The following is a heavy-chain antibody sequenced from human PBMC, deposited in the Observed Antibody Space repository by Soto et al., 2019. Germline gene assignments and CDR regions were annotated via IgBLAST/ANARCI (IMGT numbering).Heavy chain of an antibody. V-gene: IGHV3-23*04. CDR2: ISSGGST. J-gene: IGHJ4*02. CDR3: AKSKGGTSTWPED. Sequence: VQLVESGGGLVQPGGSLRLSCEASGFIFKDYAMTWVRQAPGAGLEWVSTISSGGSTFYAESVRGRFTISRDNSKNTLYLQLNSLKTGDTAVSFCAKSKGGTSTWPEDWGQGSLVTVSS. CDR1: GFIFKDYA. D-gene: IGHD2-2*01.